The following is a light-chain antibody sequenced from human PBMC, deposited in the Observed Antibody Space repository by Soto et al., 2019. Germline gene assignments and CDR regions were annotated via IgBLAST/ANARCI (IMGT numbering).Light chain of an antibody. V-gene: IGLV2-14*01. Sequence: QSALTQPASVSGSPGQSITISCTGTSSDVGGYNYVSWYQQHPGKAPKLMIYEVSNRPSGVSSRFSGSKSGNTASLTISGLQAEDEGDYYCCSYTRSSTDLFGTGTKATVL. J-gene: IGLJ1*01. CDR2: EVS. CDR3: CSYTRSSTDL. CDR1: SSDVGGYNY.